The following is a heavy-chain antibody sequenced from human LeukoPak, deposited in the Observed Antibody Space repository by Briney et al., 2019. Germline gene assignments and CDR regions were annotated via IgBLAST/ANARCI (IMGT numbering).Heavy chain of an antibody. Sequence: SQTLSLTCAVYGASFSGYYWSWIRHHPGKGMEWVGEINHSGSTNTNPSLKSRVTISVDTSKNEFDLNLSSVAASDTAVYYCARIGPYYYGSGSYFPFDYWGQGTLVTVSS. CDR3: ARIGPYYYGSGSYFPFDY. V-gene: IGHV4-34*01. J-gene: IGHJ4*02. D-gene: IGHD3-10*01. CDR2: INHSGST. CDR1: GASFSGYY.